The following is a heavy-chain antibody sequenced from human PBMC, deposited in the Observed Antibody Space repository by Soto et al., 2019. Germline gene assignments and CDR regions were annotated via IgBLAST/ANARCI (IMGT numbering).Heavy chain of an antibody. V-gene: IGHV3-30*04. Sequence: GGSRSPACAPAAFTFSSYAMHCVRQAPGKGWEWVGIISNDKRDQCSAESGKGRSTITRHNHKNTLYLQIHSLRPADTAVYDCARWRTCRRYSYSFYGLDVWGHGTAVTVSS. CDR3: ARWRTCRRYSYSFYGLDV. J-gene: IGHJ6*02. CDR2: ISNDKRDQ. D-gene: IGHD5-18*01. CDR1: AFTFSSYA.